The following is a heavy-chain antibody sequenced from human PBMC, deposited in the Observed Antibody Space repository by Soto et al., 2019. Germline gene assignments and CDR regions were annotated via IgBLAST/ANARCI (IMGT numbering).Heavy chain of an antibody. Sequence: ASVKVSFKASGFTFSNSAVQWVRQARGQRLEWIGWLVVGSGNTIYAQRFQERVTITRDMSTSTAYMELSSLRSEDTAVYYCAAAHRGYYYGMDVWGQGTTVTVSS. CDR2: LVVGSGNT. J-gene: IGHJ6*02. CDR1: GFTFSNSA. D-gene: IGHD3-10*01. V-gene: IGHV1-58*01. CDR3: AAAHRGYYYGMDV.